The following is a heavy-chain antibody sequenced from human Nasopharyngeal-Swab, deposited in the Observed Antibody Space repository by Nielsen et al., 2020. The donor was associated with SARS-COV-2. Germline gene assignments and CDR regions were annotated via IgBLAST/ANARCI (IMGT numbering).Heavy chain of an antibody. CDR3: ARENIVVVPAATYYYGMDV. CDR2: IVVGSGNT. Sequence: SVKVSCKASGFTFTSSAMQWVRQARGQRLEWIGWIVVGSGNTNYAQKFQERVTITRDMSTSTAYMELSSLRSEDTAVYYCARENIVVVPAATYYYGMDVWGQGTTVTVSS. V-gene: IGHV1-58*02. D-gene: IGHD2-2*01. CDR1: GFTFTSSA. J-gene: IGHJ6*02.